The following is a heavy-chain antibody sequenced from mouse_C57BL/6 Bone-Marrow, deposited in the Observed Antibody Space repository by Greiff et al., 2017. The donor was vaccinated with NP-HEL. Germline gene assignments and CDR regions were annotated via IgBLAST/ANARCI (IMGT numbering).Heavy chain of an antibody. V-gene: IGHV3-6*01. J-gene: IGHJ1*03. Sequence: EVQLQESGPGLVKPSQSLSLTCSVTGYSITSGYYWNWIRQFPGNKLEWMGYISYDGSNNYNPSLKNRISITRDTSKNQFFLKLNSVTTEDTATYYCARGEFITTVVFDVWGTGTTVTVSS. CDR2: ISYDGSN. D-gene: IGHD1-1*01. CDR1: GYSITSGYY. CDR3: ARGEFITTVVFDV.